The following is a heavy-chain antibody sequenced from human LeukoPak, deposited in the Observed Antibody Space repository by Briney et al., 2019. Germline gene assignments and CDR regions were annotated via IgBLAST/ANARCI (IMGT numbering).Heavy chain of an antibody. CDR3: ARESAPDAFDI. Sequence: PGGSLRLSXAASGFTFSSYSMNWVRQAPGKGLEWVSSISSSSSYIYYADSVKGRFTISRDNAKNSLYLQMNSLRAEDTAVYYCARESAPDAFDIWGQRTMVTVSS. V-gene: IGHV3-21*01. J-gene: IGHJ3*02. CDR1: GFTFSSYS. CDR2: ISSSSSYI.